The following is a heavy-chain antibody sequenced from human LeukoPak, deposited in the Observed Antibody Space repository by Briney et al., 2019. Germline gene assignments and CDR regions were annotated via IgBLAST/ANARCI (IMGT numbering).Heavy chain of an antibody. CDR1: GFTFRSFA. V-gene: IGHV3-23*01. CDR2: IRDSGGDT. J-gene: IGHJ4*02. Sequence: GKSLRLSCAASGFTFRSFAMSWVRQAPGRGLEWVSTIRDSGGDTYYADSVEGRFSISRDNSNGTLYLQMNILRTEDTAIYYCAKSRGYSLNTNFDYWGQGTLVTVSS. D-gene: IGHD5-18*01. CDR3: AKSRGYSLNTNFDY.